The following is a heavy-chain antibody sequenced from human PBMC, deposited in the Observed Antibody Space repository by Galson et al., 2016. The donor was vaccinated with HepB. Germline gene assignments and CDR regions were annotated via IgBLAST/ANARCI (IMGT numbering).Heavy chain of an antibody. V-gene: IGHV5-51*01. CDR3: ARRLNWESRWYFDL. Sequence: QSGAEVKKPGESLKISCQGSGYTFTNNWIGWVRQMPGKGLEWMGIIYPGDSDTRYSPSFQGQVTISADKSINTAYLQWSGLKASDRSIYYCARRLNWESRWYFDLWGRGTLVTVSS. CDR2: IYPGDSDT. CDR1: GYTFTNNW. D-gene: IGHD7-27*01. J-gene: IGHJ2*01.